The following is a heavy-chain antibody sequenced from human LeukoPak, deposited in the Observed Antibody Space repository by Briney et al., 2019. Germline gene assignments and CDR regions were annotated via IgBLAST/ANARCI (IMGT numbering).Heavy chain of an antibody. V-gene: IGHV1-46*01. CDR1: GYTFTSYY. D-gene: IGHD3-22*01. J-gene: IGHJ4*02. Sequence: ASVKVSCKASGYTFTSYYMRWVRQAPGQGLEWMGIINPSGGSTSYAQKFQGRVTMTRDTSTSTVYMELSSLRSEDTAVYYCARDWFSDSSGYYPSPGFDYWGQGTLVTVSS. CDR2: INPSGGST. CDR3: ARDWFSDSSGYYPSPGFDY.